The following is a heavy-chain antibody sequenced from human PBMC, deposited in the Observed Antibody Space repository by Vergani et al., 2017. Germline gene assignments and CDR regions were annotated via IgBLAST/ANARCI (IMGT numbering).Heavy chain of an antibody. V-gene: IGHV3-7*01. D-gene: IGHD6-19*01. J-gene: IGHJ4*02. CDR3: ARHGGRGWSLDC. CDR2: IKQDESEK. CDR1: GFTFSSYW. Sequence: VQLVESGGGLVQPGGSLRLSCAASGFTFSSYWMSWVRQAPGKGLEWVANIKQDESEKYYVDSVKGRFTISRDNAKHSLYLQMNSLRAEDTAVYYCARHGGRGWSLDCWSQGTLVTVSS.